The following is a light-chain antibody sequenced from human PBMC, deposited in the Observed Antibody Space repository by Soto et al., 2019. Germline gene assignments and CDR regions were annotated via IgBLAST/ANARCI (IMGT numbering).Light chain of an antibody. J-gene: IGKJ1*01. V-gene: IGKV3-15*01. CDR2: GAS. CDR1: QSVSSN. Sequence: EIVMTQSPATLSVSPGERATLFCRAGQSVSSNLAWYQQKPGQAPRLLIYGASTRATGIPARFSGSGSGTDFTLTIRSLQPEDSANYYCLHDYDYPRTFGQGTKVDIK. CDR3: LHDYDYPRT.